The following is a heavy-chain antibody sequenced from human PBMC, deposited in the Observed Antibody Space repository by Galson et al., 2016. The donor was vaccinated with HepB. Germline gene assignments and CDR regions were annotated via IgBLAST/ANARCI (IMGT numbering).Heavy chain of an antibody. V-gene: IGHV3-53*01. CDR3: AKDHLEEGGSNWFDP. J-gene: IGHJ5*02. CDR1: GLSVSRNY. D-gene: IGHD1-1*01. CDR2: IYSGGNT. Sequence: SLRLSCAASGLSVSRNYMSWIRQAPVKGLEWVSVIYSGGNTFYADSVKGRFTLSRDTSKNTVYLQMNRLRTEDSGVSFCAKDHLEEGGSNWFDPWGQGTLVTVSS.